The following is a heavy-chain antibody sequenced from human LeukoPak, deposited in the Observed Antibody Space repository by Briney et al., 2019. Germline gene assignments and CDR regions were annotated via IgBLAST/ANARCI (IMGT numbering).Heavy chain of an antibody. CDR1: GGSISSYY. J-gene: IGHJ6*03. D-gene: IGHD2-21*01. V-gene: IGHV4-4*07. CDR2: IHTSGST. CDR3: ARNEVVYNYYYYMDV. Sequence: SETLSLTCTVSGGSISSYYWSWIRQPAGKGLEWIGRIHTSGSTNYNPSLKSRVTMSVDTSKNQFSLKLSSVTAADTAVYYCARNEVVYNYYYYMDVWGKGTTVTVSS.